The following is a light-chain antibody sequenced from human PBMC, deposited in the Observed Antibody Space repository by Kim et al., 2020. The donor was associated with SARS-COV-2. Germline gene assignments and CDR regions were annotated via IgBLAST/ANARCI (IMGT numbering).Light chain of an antibody. CDR1: KLGDRY. CDR3: QAWDSSTAV. V-gene: IGLV3-1*01. J-gene: IGLJ2*01. CDR2: QDR. Sequence: SYELTQPPSVSVSPGQTASITCSGDKLGDRYACWYQQKPGQSPVLVIYQDRKRPSGIPERFSGSNCGNTATLTISGTQAMDEADYYCQAWDSSTAVFGGG.